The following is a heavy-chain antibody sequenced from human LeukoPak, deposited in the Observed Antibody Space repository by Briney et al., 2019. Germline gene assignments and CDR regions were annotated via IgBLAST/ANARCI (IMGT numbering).Heavy chain of an antibody. Sequence: GGSLRLSCAASGFTFSSYGMSWVRQAPGKGLEWVSAISGSGGSTYYADSVKGRFTISRDNSKNTLYLQINSLRAEDTAVYYCAREVNEYYYYYMDVWGKGTTVTVSS. CDR2: ISGSGGST. J-gene: IGHJ6*03. CDR3: AREVNEYYYYYMDV. D-gene: IGHD4-23*01. CDR1: GFTFSSYG. V-gene: IGHV3-23*01.